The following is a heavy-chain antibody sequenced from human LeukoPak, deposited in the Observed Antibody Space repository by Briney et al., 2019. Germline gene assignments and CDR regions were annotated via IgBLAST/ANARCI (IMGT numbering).Heavy chain of an antibody. CDR1: GFTFSSYG. CDR3: ARGGGYSSSWYGDY. V-gene: IGHV3-33*01. D-gene: IGHD6-13*01. CDR2: IWYDGSNK. J-gene: IGHJ4*02. Sequence: GRSLRLSCAASGFTFSSYGMHWVRQAPGKGLEWVAVIWYDGSNKYYADSVKGRFTISRDNYKNTLYLQMNSLRTEDTAVYYCARGGGYSSSWYGDYWGQGTLVTVSS.